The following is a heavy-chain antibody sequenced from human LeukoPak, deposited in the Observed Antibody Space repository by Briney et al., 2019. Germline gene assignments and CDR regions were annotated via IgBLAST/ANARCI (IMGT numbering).Heavy chain of an antibody. CDR1: GFTFSSYG. J-gene: IGHJ5*02. D-gene: IGHD3-10*01. Sequence: GGSLRLSCAASGFTFSSYGMSWVRQAPGKGLEWVSGISDSGDITYFADSVKGRFTISRDNSKKMVYLQMNSLRAEDTAIYYCAKDRGLRGIMGAFDPWGRGTLVTVSS. V-gene: IGHV3-23*01. CDR3: AKDRGLRGIMGAFDP. CDR2: ISDSGDIT.